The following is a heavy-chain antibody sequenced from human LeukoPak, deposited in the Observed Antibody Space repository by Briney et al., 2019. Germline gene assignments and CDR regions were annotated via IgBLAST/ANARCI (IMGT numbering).Heavy chain of an antibody. V-gene: IGHV1-69*02. Sequence: ASVKVSCKASGGTFSSYTISWVRQAPGQGLEWMGRIIPIPGIANYAQKFQGRVTITADKSTSTAYMELSSLRSEDTAVYYCARGGLGYCSSTSCSTRRWFDPWGQGTLVTVSS. D-gene: IGHD2-2*01. CDR1: GGTFSSYT. CDR2: IIPIPGIA. CDR3: ARGGLGYCSSTSCSTRRWFDP. J-gene: IGHJ5*02.